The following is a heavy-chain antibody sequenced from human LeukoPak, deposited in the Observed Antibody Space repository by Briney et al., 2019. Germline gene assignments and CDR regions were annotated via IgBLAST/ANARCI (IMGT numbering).Heavy chain of an antibody. CDR1: GGTFSSYA. CDR3: ARDNSVEDTAWWFDP. D-gene: IGHD4-23*01. J-gene: IGHJ5*02. Sequence: ASVKVSCKASGGTFSSYAISWVRQAPGQGLERMGGIIPIFGTANYAQKFQGRVTITADKSTSTAYMELSSLRSEDTAVYYCARDNSVEDTAWWFDPWGQGTLVTVSS. CDR2: IIPIFGTA. V-gene: IGHV1-69*06.